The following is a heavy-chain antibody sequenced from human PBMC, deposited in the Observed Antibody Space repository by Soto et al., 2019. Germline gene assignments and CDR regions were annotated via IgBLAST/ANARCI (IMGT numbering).Heavy chain of an antibody. D-gene: IGHD6-13*01. CDR2: ISGSGGST. Sequence: EVQLLESGGGLVQPGGSLRLSCAASGFTFSSYAMSWVRQAPGKGLEWVSAISGSGGSTYYADSVKGRFTISRDNSKNTLYLQMNSLRAEDTAVYYCAKDLGDSSRREEGFDPWGQGTLVTVSS. CDR1: GFTFSSYA. J-gene: IGHJ5*02. V-gene: IGHV3-23*01. CDR3: AKDLGDSSRREEGFDP.